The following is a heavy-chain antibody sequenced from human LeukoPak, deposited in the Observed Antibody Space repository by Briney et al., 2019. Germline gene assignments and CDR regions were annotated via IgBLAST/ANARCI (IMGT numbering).Heavy chain of an antibody. CDR3: TTQMSQYYDILTGPFDY. CDR2: IRSKAYGGTT. Sequence: GGSLRLSCTASGFTFGDYAMSCVPQAPGKGLEWVCFIRSKAYGGTTEYAASVKGRFTISRDDSKSIAYLQMNSLKTEDTAVYYCTTQMSQYYDILTGPFDYWGQGTLVTVSS. V-gene: IGHV3-49*04. CDR1: GFTFGDYA. D-gene: IGHD3-9*01. J-gene: IGHJ4*02.